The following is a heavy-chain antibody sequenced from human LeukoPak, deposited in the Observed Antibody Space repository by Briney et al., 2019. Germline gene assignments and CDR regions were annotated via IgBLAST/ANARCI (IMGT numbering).Heavy chain of an antibody. CDR1: GGSITSTDW. CDR3: ARASHYSTSSGFVY. D-gene: IGHD6-6*01. CDR2: VYHTGST. Sequence: ASETLSLTCAVSGGSITSTDWWSWVRQAPGKGLEWIGEVYHTGSTNYNPSLKSRITMSVDKSKNQFSLQLTSVTAADTAVYFCARASHYSTSSGFVYWGQGSLVTVSS. V-gene: IGHV4-4*02. J-gene: IGHJ4*02.